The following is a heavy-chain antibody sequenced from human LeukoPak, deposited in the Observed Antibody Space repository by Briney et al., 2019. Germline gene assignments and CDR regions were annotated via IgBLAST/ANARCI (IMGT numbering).Heavy chain of an antibody. CDR3: ARRPQLRSELDY. CDR1: GYSFTTYW. D-gene: IGHD1-7*01. J-gene: IGHJ4*02. CDR2: IYPGDSDT. V-gene: IGHV5-51*01. Sequence: GESLKISCKGSGYSFTTYWIGWVRQMPGKGLEWMAIIYPGDSDTRYSPSFQGQVTISADKSTNTAYLQWSSLKASDTAIYYCARRPQLRSELDYWGQGTLVTVSS.